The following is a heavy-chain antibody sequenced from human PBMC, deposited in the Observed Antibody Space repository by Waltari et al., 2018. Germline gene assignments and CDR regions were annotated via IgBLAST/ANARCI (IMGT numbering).Heavy chain of an antibody. V-gene: IGHV1-2*02. CDR3: ARDRYDFWSGPHHIYYYYYMDV. Sequence: QVQLVQSGAEVKKPGASVKVSCKASGYTFTGYYMHWVRQTPGQGLEWMGWINPNSGGTNYAQKFQGRVTMTRDTSISTAYMELSRLRSDDTAVYYCARDRYDFWSGPHHIYYYYYMDVWGKGTTVTVSS. J-gene: IGHJ6*03. D-gene: IGHD3-3*01. CDR2: INPNSGGT. CDR1: GYTFTGYY.